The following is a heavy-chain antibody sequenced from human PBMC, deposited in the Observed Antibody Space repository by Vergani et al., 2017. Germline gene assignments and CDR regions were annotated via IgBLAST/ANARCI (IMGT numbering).Heavy chain of an antibody. CDR3: VKGYSYGYGEYYYYYYGMDV. J-gene: IGHJ6*02. CDR1: GFTFSSYG. V-gene: IGHV3-33*06. Sequence: QVQLVESGGGVVQPGRSLRLSCAASGFTFSSYGMHWVRQAPGKGLEWVAVIWYAGSNKSYADSVKGRFTISRDNSKNTLYLQMNSLRAEDTAVYYCVKGYSYGYGEYYYYYYGMDVWGQGTTVTVSS. D-gene: IGHD5-18*01. CDR2: IWYAGSNK.